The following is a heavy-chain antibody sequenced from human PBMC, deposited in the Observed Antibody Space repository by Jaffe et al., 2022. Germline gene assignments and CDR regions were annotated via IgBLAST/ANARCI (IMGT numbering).Heavy chain of an antibody. CDR2: TYYRSKWYN. CDR1: GDSVSSNSAA. Sequence: QVQLQQSGPGLVKPSQTLSLTCAISGDSVSSNSAAWNWIRQSPSRGLEWLGRTYYRSKWYNDYAVSVKSRITINPDTSKNQFSLQLNSVTPEDTAVYYCARDVSPPYCGGDCYGGIDAFDIWGQGTMVTVSS. V-gene: IGHV6-1*01. D-gene: IGHD2-21*01. CDR3: ARDVSPPYCGGDCYGGIDAFDI. J-gene: IGHJ3*02.